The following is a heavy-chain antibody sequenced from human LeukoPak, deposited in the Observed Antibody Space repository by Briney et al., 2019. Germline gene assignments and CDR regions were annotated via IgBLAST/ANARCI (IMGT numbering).Heavy chain of an antibody. V-gene: IGHV3-23*01. CDR1: GFTFSSYW. CDR2: VFGDYT. D-gene: IGHD6-13*01. J-gene: IGHJ4*02. Sequence: GGSLRLSCAASGFTFSSYWMHWVRQAPGKGLVWVSSVFGDYTYYADSVKGRFTVSRDNSKNTLFLQLDSLRAEDTAVYYCAKAFRRLDDNSWYVAFDYWGQGTLVTVSS. CDR3: AKAFRRLDDNSWYVAFDY.